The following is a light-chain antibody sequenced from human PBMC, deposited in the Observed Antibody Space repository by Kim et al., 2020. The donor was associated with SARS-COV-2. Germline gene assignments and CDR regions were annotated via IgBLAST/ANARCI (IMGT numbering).Light chain of an antibody. Sequence: SASVGDRVNIMCRARQSISNWLAWYQQKTGKAPKLLIYDAYSLESGVTSRFSGSGSGTEFTLTISSLQPDDFATYYCKQYNSYSTFGQGTKVDIK. J-gene: IGKJ1*01. V-gene: IGKV1-5*02. CDR3: KQYNSYST. CDR1: QSISNW. CDR2: DAY.